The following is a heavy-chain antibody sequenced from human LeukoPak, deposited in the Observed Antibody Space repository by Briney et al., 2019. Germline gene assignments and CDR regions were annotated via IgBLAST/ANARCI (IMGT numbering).Heavy chain of an antibody. D-gene: IGHD4/OR15-4a*01. V-gene: IGHV3-7*01. CDR1: GFTFSSYW. CDR3: AREGAYYLDS. J-gene: IGHJ4*02. Sequence: PGGSLRLSCAASGFTFSSYWMSWVRQAPGKGLVWVANVKQDGSERYYVGSVRGRFTISRDNAKNSLYLQMNSLRAEDTAVYYCAREGAYYLDSWGQRTLVAVSS. CDR2: VKQDGSER.